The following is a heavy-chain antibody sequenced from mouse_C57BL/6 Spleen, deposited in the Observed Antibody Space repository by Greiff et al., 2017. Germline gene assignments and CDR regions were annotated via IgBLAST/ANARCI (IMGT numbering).Heavy chain of an antibody. CDR2: IDPSDSET. J-gene: IGHJ2*01. CDR3: ARGGNWEVFDY. V-gene: IGHV1-52*01. CDR1: GYTFTSYW. D-gene: IGHD4-1*01. Sequence: VQGVESGAELVRPGSSVKLSCKASGYTFTSYWMHWVKQRPIQGLEWIGNIDPSDSETHYNQKFKDKATLTVDKSSSTAYMQLSSLTSEDSAVYYCARGGNWEVFDYWGQGTTLTVSS.